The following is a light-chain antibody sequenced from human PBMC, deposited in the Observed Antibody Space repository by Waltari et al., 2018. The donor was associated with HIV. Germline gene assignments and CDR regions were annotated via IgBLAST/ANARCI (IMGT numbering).Light chain of an antibody. CDR1: QSVFYSSNNKNY. CDR2: WAY. CDR3: QQYYNTPLT. J-gene: IGKJ4*01. Sequence: DIVMTQSPDSLAVPLGETATINCKSSQSVFYSSNNKNYLAWYQQKPGQPPKLLLYWAYTRESGVPDRFSGSGSGTDFTLTISRLQAEDVAVFYCQQYYNTPLTFGGGTKVEI. V-gene: IGKV4-1*01.